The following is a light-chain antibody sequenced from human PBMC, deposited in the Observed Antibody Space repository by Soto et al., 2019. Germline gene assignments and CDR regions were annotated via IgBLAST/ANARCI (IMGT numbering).Light chain of an antibody. CDR2: GAS. Sequence: EIVMTQSPVTLSVSPGERATLSCRASQSVDSNLAWYQQKPGQAPRLLIYGASTRATGIPDRFSGSGSGTEFTLTISSLQSEDFAVYYCQQYNNWPPWTFGQGTTVEIK. V-gene: IGKV3-15*01. J-gene: IGKJ1*01. CDR1: QSVDSN. CDR3: QQYNNWPPWT.